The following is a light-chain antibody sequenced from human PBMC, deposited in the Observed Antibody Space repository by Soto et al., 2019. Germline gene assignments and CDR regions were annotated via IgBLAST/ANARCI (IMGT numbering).Light chain of an antibody. CDR2: GAS. CDR1: QSVSSSS. J-gene: IGKJ2*01. CDR3: QQYGSSPYT. V-gene: IGKV3-20*01. Sequence: EIVLTQSPGTLSLSPGERATLSCRASQSVSSSSLAWYQQKPGQAPRLLIYGASRRATGIPDRFSGSGSGTDFTLTISRLEPEEFAVFYCQQYGSSPYTFGQGTKLEIK.